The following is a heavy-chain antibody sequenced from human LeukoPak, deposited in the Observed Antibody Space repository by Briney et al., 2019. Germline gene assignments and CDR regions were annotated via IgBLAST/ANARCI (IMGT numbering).Heavy chain of an antibody. Sequence: SETLSLTCTVSGGFISSSSYYWSWIRQPAGKGLEWIGRIFPGGSTNYNPSLKSRVTMSVDTSKNQFSLKLISVTAADTAVYYCARGPYSGSNFDYWGQGTLVTVSS. CDR2: IFPGGST. D-gene: IGHD1-26*01. J-gene: IGHJ4*02. CDR3: ARGPYSGSNFDY. CDR1: GGFISSSSYY. V-gene: IGHV4-61*02.